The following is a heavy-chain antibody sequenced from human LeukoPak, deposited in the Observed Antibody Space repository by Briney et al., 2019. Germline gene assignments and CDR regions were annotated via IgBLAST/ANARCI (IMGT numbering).Heavy chain of an antibody. Sequence: GGSLRLSCAASGFSVSNNYMIWVRQAPGKGLEWVSAISGSGGSTYYADSVKGRFTISRDNSKNTLYLQMNSLRAEDTAVYYCAKDRGDRSYYYYYGMDVWGQGTTVTVSS. CDR1: GFSVSNNY. CDR3: AKDRGDRSYYYYYGMDV. CDR2: ISGSGGST. J-gene: IGHJ6*02. V-gene: IGHV3-23*01. D-gene: IGHD1-14*01.